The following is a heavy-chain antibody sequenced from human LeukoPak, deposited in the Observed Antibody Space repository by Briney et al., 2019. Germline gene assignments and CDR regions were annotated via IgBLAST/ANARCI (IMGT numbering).Heavy chain of an antibody. CDR1: GVSINAGGCN. CDR2: IYTTGST. Sequence: PSETLSLTCTVSGVSINAGGCNWSWIRQPAGKGLEWIGRIYTTGSTKYNPSLKSPVTLSADTFKIQFSLNLSSMTAADTAVYYCARVRVQPGAASGVYNYIDVWGKGATVTVSS. D-gene: IGHD1-1*01. CDR3: ARVRVQPGAASGVYNYIDV. V-gene: IGHV4-61*02. J-gene: IGHJ6*03.